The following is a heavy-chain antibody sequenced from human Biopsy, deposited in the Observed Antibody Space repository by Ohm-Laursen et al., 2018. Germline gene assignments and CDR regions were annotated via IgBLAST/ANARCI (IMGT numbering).Heavy chain of an antibody. CDR1: GVTLSGYG. D-gene: IGHD3-10*01. J-gene: IGHJ5*01. CDR2: ISASSSYI. V-gene: IGHV3-21*06. CDR3: ATELLPPGVGGPWLDS. Sequence: GSLRLSCTASGVTLSGYGMNWVRQAPGKGLEWVSSISASSSYIYYADSVKGRFTVSRDNTKNTLYLQMNSLSAADTAIYFCATELLPPGVGGPWLDSWGQGTPVTVSS.